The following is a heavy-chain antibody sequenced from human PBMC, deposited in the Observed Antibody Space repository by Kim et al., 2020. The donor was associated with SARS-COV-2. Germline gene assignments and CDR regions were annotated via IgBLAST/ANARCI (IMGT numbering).Heavy chain of an antibody. V-gene: IGHV1-2*02. CDR2: INPNSGGT. D-gene: IGHD6-19*01. J-gene: IGHJ4*02. Sequence: ASVKVSCKASGYTFTGYYMHWVRQAPGQGLEWMGWINPNSGGTNYAQKFQGRVTMTRDTSISTAYMELSRLRSDDTAVYYCARGRSSGWYWFDYWGQGTLVTVSS. CDR1: GYTFTGYY. CDR3: ARGRSSGWYWFDY.